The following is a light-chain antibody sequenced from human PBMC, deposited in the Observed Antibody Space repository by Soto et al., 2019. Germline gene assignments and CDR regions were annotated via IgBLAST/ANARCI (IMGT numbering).Light chain of an antibody. CDR2: GAS. Sequence: EIVMTQSPDTLSVSPGDRATLSCRASQTVSTNLAWYQQKPGQAPRLLIYGASTRATGVPDRFSGSGSRTVFTLTISSLQSEVFAVYYCQHYNSWPPLTFGQGTKVEIK. J-gene: IGKJ1*01. V-gene: IGKV3-15*01. CDR3: QHYNSWPPLT. CDR1: QTVSTN.